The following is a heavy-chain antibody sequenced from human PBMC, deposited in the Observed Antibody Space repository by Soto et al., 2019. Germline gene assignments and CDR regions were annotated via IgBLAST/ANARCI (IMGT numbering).Heavy chain of an antibody. CDR3: AKIKRSGSSQDYYYYYGMDV. CDR2: ISHDGSTK. V-gene: IGHV3-30*18. D-gene: IGHD1-26*01. CDR1: GFTFSLYG. J-gene: IGHJ6*02. Sequence: GGSLRLSCAASGFTFSLYGIHWIRRAPGKGPEWLAVISHDGSTKYYADSVKGRFTVSRDNSENTAFLQMDGLGGDDTAVYYCAKIKRSGSSQDYYYYYGMDVWGQGTTVTVSS.